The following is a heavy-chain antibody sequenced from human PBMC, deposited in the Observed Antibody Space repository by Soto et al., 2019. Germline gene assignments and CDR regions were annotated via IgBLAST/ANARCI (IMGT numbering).Heavy chain of an antibody. CDR3: NLCCLGRYYYYSMYV. D-gene: IGHD2-15*01. Sequence: EVQLVESGGGLVKPGGSLRLSCAASGFTFSNAWMSWVRQAPGKGLEWVGRLKSKTDGGTTDYASPVKGRFTISRDDSNNTLYLQMNSLKTEDTAVYYCNLCCLGRYYYYSMYVWCKGTTVTVSS. CDR2: LKSKTDGGTT. CDR1: GFTFSNAW. V-gene: IGHV3-15*01. J-gene: IGHJ6*03.